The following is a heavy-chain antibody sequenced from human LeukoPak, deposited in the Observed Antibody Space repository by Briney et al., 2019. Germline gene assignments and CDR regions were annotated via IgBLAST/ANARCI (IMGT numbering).Heavy chain of an antibody. D-gene: IGHD3-3*01. V-gene: IGHV3-23*01. Sequence: GGSLRLSCAASGFTFSSYAMSWVRQAPGKGLEWVSAISGSGGSTYYADSVKGRFTISRDNAKNSLYLQMNSLRAEDTAVYYCAREELEGFDYWGQGTLVTVSS. J-gene: IGHJ4*02. CDR3: AREELEGFDY. CDR2: ISGSGGST. CDR1: GFTFSSYA.